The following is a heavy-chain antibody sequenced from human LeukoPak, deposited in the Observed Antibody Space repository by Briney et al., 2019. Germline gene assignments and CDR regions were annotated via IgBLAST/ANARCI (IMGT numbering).Heavy chain of an antibody. D-gene: IGHD3-3*01. CDR3: AKDYDFWCGYAKYYFDY. V-gene: IGHV3-30*02. CDR2: IRYDGSNK. Sequence: GGSLRLSCAASGFTFSSYGMHWVRQAPGKGLEWVAFIRYDGSNKYYADSVKGRFTISRDNSKNTLYLQMNSLRAEDTAVYYCAKDYDFWCGYAKYYFDYWGQGTLVTVSS. J-gene: IGHJ4*02. CDR1: GFTFSSYG.